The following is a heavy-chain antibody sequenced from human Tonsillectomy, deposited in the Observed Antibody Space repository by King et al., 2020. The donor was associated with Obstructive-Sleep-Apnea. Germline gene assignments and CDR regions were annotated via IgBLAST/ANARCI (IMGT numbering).Heavy chain of an antibody. CDR3: ASSYNWNDEGYFDY. Sequence: QLQESGPGLVKPSETLSLTCTVSCGPISSYYWSWIRQPPGRGLEWLGYIYYSGRTNYNPSLTSRVTISVVPSKNQFSLKLRSVTAADTAVYYCASSYNWNDEGYFDYWGQGTLVTVSS. D-gene: IGHD1-20*01. V-gene: IGHV4-59*08. J-gene: IGHJ4*02. CDR2: IYYSGRT. CDR1: CGPISSYY.